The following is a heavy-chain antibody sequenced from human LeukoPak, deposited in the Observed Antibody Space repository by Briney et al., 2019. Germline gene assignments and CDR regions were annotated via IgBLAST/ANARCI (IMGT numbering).Heavy chain of an antibody. CDR2: IYTSGSI. CDR3: ARDNLAQGGFTDPSNWFDP. V-gene: IGHV4-4*07. CDR1: GGSISSYY. J-gene: IGHJ5*02. Sequence: SETLSLTCTVSGGSISSYYWSCTRQPAGEGLEWIGRIYTSGSINYNPSLKSRVTMSVDTSKTQFSLKLSSVTAADTAVYYCARDNLAQGGFTDPSNWFDPWGQGTLVTVSS. D-gene: IGHD5-12*01.